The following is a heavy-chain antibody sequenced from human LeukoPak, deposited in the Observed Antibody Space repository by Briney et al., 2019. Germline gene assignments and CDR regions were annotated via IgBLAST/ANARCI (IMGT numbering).Heavy chain of an antibody. Sequence: GGSLRLSCAASGFTFSNYAMTWVRQAPGKGLEWISTISGRGDGTYYTDSVKDRFTISRDNSKNTVYLQMNNLRAEDTALYYCAKEKGFGYSPLDYWGQGTLVTVSA. CDR1: GFTFSNYA. CDR3: AKEKGFGYSPLDY. D-gene: IGHD3-22*01. V-gene: IGHV3-23*01. CDR2: ISGRGDGT. J-gene: IGHJ4*02.